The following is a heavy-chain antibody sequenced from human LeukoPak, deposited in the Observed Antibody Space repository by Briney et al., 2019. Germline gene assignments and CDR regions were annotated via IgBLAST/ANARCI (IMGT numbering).Heavy chain of an antibody. J-gene: IGHJ4*02. CDR2: IYYSGST. D-gene: IGHD5-18*01. V-gene: IGHV4-31*03. CDR3: ARESDTAMAYFDY. Sequence: PSGTLSLTCTVSGGSISSGGYYWSWIRQHPGKGLEWIGYIYYSGSTYYNPSLKSRVTISVDTSKNQFSLKLSSVTAADTAVYYCARESDTAMAYFDYWGQGTLVTVSS. CDR1: GGSISSGGYY.